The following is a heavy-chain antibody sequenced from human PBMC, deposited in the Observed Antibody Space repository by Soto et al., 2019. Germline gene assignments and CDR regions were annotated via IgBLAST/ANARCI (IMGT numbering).Heavy chain of an antibody. V-gene: IGHV3-9*01. CDR1: GFTFDDYA. D-gene: IGHD3-3*01. CDR3: AKDSDFGVVSNYYYYMDV. CDR2: ISWNSGSI. Sequence: SLKISCAASGFTFDDYAMHWVRQAPGKGLEWVSGISWNSGSIGYADSVKGRSTISRDNAKNSLYLQMNSLRAEDTALYYCAKDSDFGVVSNYYYYMDVWGKGTTVTVSS. J-gene: IGHJ6*03.